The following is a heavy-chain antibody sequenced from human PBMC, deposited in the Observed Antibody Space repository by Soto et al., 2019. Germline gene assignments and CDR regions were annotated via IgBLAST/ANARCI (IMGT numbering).Heavy chain of an antibody. J-gene: IGHJ6*02. CDR2: IWYDGSNK. Sequence: GGSLRLSCAASGFTFSSYGMHWVRQAPGKGLEWVAVIWYDGSNKYYADSVKGRFTISRDNSKNTLYLQMNRLRAEDRAVYYCAREHNYDFWSGYYFDYYYGMDVWGQGTTVTVSS. CDR3: AREHNYDFWSGYYFDYYYGMDV. D-gene: IGHD3-3*01. CDR1: GFTFSSYG. V-gene: IGHV3-33*01.